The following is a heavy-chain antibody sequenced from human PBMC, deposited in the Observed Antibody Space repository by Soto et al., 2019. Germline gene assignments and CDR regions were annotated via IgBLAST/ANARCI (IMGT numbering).Heavy chain of an antibody. CDR1: GFSFSSYW. CDR2: INQDATRQ. J-gene: IGHJ4*02. V-gene: IGHV3-7*03. Sequence: GGSLRLSCAASGFSFSSYWMSWVRKAPGRGLEWVANINQDATRQSYVDSVEGQFSISRDNAKNSLYLQMNSLRVENTAVYYCAKVGLFDGNKPITFEFWGQGTLVTVSS. CDR3: AKVGLFDGNKPITFEF. D-gene: IGHD3-10*01.